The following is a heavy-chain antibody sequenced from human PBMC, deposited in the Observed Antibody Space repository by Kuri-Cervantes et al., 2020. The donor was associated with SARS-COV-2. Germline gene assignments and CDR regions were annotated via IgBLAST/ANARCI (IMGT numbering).Heavy chain of an antibody. CDR2: IRYDRSNK. D-gene: IGHD4-17*01. V-gene: IGHV3-30*02. J-gene: IGHJ4*02. CDR3: AADYGDYRNPFDD. CDR1: RFTFSSFG. Sequence: LSLTPAASRFTFSSFGIHSVRQAPGKGLEWVEFIRYDRSNKYYTDSVKGRFTISRDNSKNTLYLQMNSLRAEDTAVYYCAADYGDYRNPFDDWGQGTLVTVSS.